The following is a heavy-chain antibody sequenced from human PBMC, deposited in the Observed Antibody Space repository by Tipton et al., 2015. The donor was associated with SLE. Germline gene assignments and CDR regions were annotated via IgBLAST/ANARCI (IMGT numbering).Heavy chain of an antibody. V-gene: IGHV4-34*01. CDR1: GGSFSGYY. CDR3: AREGGSSGFSYYFDY. D-gene: IGHD6-19*01. Sequence: TLSLTCAVYGGSFSGYYWGWIRQPPGKGLEWIGSIYHSGTAYYNPSLKSRVTISVDTSKNQISLKLSSVTAADTAVYYCAREGGSSGFSYYFDYWGQGTLVTVSS. CDR2: IYHSGTA. J-gene: IGHJ4*02.